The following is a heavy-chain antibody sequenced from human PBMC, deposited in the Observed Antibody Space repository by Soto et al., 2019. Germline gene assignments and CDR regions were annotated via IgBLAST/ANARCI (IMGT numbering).Heavy chain of an antibody. V-gene: IGHV5-51*01. CDR1: EYSFANQW. CDR3: TKRLIDVSKPSPWLDP. J-gene: IGHJ5*02. CDR2: ISPDTSRT. Sequence: PGESLKISCKGSEYSFANQWIGWVRQMPGKGLEWVGIISPDTSRTLYSPSLQGQVTISVDKSISTVYLQWNSLKASDTATYYCTKRLIDVSKPSPWLDPWGQGTLVTVSS.